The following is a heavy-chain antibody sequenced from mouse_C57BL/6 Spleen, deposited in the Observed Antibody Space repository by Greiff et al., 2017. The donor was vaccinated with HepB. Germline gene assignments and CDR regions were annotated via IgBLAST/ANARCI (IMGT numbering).Heavy chain of an antibody. V-gene: IGHV5-4*01. CDR1: GFTFSSYA. D-gene: IGHD1-1*01. CDR2: ISDGGSYT. J-gene: IGHJ4*01. Sequence: EVQLVESGGGLVKPGGSLKLSCAASGFTFSSYAMSWVRQTPEKRLEWVATISDGGSYTYYPDNVKGRFTISRDNAKNNLYLQMSYMKSEDTAMYYCAREGSIATGVDAMDYWGQGTSVTVSS. CDR3: AREGSIATGVDAMDY.